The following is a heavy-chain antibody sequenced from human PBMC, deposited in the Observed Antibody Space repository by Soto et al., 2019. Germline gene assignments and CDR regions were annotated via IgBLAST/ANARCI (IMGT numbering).Heavy chain of an antibody. CDR1: GFTFKNYD. CDR3: AKDRQLRSYYESDGHYNN. CDR2: ISGSGAIT. D-gene: IGHD3-9*01. V-gene: IGHV3-23*01. J-gene: IGHJ4*02. Sequence: EVQLLESGGGLVQPGGSLRLSCVASGFTFKNYDMRWVRQAPGKGLEWVSGISGSGAITYYADSVRGRFTISRDNSKNTLYLQLNSLGAEDTAIYYCAKDRQLRSYYESDGHYNNWGQGTLVTGSS.